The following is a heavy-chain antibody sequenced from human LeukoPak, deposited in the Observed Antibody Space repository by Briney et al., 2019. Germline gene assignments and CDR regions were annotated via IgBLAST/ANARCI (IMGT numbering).Heavy chain of an antibody. CDR3: AKHALGYCSGGSCYSPCDY. V-gene: IGHV3-23*01. Sequence: GGSLRLSCAASGFTFSSYAMSWVRQAPGKGLEWVSAISGSGGSTYFPDSVKGRFTISRDNSKNTLYLQMNSLRAEDTAVYYCAKHALGYCSGGSCYSPCDYWGQGTLVTVSS. J-gene: IGHJ4*02. CDR1: GFTFSSYA. CDR2: ISGSGGST. D-gene: IGHD2-15*01.